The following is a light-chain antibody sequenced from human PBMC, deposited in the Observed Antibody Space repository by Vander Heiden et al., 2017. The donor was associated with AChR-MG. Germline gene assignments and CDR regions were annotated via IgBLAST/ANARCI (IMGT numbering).Light chain of an antibody. V-gene: IGLV2-8*01. CDR3: SSYAGSNKLVV. CDR1: SSDVGGYSY. J-gene: IGLJ2*01. CDR2: GVS. Sequence: QSPLTQPPSASGSPGQSVTISCTGASSDVGGYSYVSWYQQHPGKAPKLMVYGVSKRPSGVPDRFSGSKSGNTASLTVSGLQAEDEADYYCSSYAGSNKLVVFGGGTKLTVL.